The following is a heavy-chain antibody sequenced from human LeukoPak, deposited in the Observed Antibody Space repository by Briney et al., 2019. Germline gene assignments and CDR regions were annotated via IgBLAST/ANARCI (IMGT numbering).Heavy chain of an antibody. CDR1: GFTFSDYG. CDR3: GRDGGNRWFDF. J-gene: IGHJ4*02. CDR2: ISYDGSNK. V-gene: IGHV3-30*03. D-gene: IGHD2-15*01. Sequence: PGGSLRLSCAASGFTFSDYGMHWVRQAPGKGLEWVTVISYDGSNKYYGDSVKGRFTISRDNSKNTLYLQMSSLRVDDTAVYYCGRDGGNRWFDFWGQGTLVTVSS.